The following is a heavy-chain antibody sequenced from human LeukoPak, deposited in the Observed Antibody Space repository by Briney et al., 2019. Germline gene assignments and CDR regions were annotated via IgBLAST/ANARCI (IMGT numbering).Heavy chain of an antibody. V-gene: IGHV1-24*01. D-gene: IGHD2-2*01. CDR1: GYTLTELS. CDR2: FDPEDGET. CDR3: ATEVLLGRVVPANYYYYGMDV. Sequence: WASVTVSCKVSGYTLTELSMHWVRQAPGKGLEWMGGFDPEDGETIYAQKFQGRVTMTEDTSTDTAYMELSSLRSEDTAVYYCATEVLLGRVVPANYYYYGMDVWGQGTTVTVSS. J-gene: IGHJ6*02.